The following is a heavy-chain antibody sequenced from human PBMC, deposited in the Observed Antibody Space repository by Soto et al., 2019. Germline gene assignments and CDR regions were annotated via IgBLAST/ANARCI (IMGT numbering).Heavy chain of an antibody. D-gene: IGHD3-3*01. CDR1: GFTFSDYY. J-gene: IGHJ4*02. Sequence: GESLKISCAASGFTFSDYYMSWIRQAPGKGLEWVSYISSSGSTIYYADSVKGRFTISRDNAKNSLYLQMNSLRAEDTAVYYCARVEDTIFGVVTEYYFDYWGQGTLVTVSS. V-gene: IGHV3-11*01. CDR3: ARVEDTIFGVVTEYYFDY. CDR2: ISSSGSTI.